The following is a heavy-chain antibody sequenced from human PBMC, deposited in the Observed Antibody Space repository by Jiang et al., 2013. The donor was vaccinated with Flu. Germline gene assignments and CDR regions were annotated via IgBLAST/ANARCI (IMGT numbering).Heavy chain of an antibody. CDR1: SLSTSVVA. CDR2: IYGEGEK. J-gene: IGHJ4*02. V-gene: IGHV2-5*02. D-gene: IGHD3-22*01. CDR3: AHSLWYDSSGSYSGIRFDY. Sequence: SLSTSVVAVGWIRQPPGEALEWLALIYGEGEKHYSPSLKSRLSITKDTSKNQVVLRMTNMDPVDTATYYCAHSLWYDSSGSYSGIRFDYWGQGTLVTVSS.